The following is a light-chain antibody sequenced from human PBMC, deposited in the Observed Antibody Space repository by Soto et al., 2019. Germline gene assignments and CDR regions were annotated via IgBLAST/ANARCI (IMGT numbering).Light chain of an antibody. J-gene: IGKJ1*01. Sequence: DVVMTQSPLSLPVTLGQPASISCRSSQSLVHSDGNTFLSWFQQRPGQSPRRLIYKVSNRDSGVPDRFSGSGSGTDFTLKISRVEAEDVGVYYCMQGTHWPWTFGQGTNVEIK. CDR3: MQGTHWPWT. V-gene: IGKV2-30*02. CDR1: QSLVHSDGNTF. CDR2: KVS.